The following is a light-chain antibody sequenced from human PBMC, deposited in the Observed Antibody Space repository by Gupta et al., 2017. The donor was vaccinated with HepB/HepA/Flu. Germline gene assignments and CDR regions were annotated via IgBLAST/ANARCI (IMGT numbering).Light chain of an antibody. CDR2: DVS. CDR3: CSYAGSYSVV. Sequence: QSALTRPRSVSGPPGQSVPFSCPGTSSDVGGYNYVSWYQQHPGKAPKLMIYDVSNRPPGVPDRFSGSKSGNTASLTISGLQAEDEADYYCCSYAGSYSVVFGGGTKLTVL. CDR1: SSDVGGYNY. J-gene: IGLJ2*01. V-gene: IGLV2-11*01.